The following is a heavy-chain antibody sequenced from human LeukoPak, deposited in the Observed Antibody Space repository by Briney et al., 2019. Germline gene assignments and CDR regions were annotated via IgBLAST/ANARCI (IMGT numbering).Heavy chain of an antibody. CDR3: ARSMAMVRGFDY. J-gene: IGHJ4*02. Sequence: GGSLRLSCAASGFTFDDYGMSWVHQAPGKGLEWVSGINWNGGSTGYADSVKGRFTISRDNVKNPLYLQMNSLRAEDTALYYCARSMAMVRGFDYWGQGTLVTVSS. V-gene: IGHV3-20*04. D-gene: IGHD3-10*01. CDR1: GFTFDDYG. CDR2: INWNGGST.